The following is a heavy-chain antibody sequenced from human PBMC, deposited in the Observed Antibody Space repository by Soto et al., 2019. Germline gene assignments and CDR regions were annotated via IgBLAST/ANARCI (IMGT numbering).Heavy chain of an antibody. CDR3: AGGNALDV. V-gene: IGHV3-7*01. J-gene: IGHJ6*02. CDR2: INQDGSEK. CDR1: RFTFSTYW. Sequence: GGSLRLSCAASRFTFSTYWMTWVRQAPGKGLEWVANINQDGSEKYYMDSVKGRFTISRDNAKNSLYLQMTSLRAEDTAVYHCAGGNALDVWGQGTTVTVSS.